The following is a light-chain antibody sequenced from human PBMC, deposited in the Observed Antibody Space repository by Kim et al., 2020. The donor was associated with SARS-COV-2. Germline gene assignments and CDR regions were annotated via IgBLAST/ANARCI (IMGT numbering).Light chain of an antibody. J-gene: IGKJ1*01. V-gene: IGKV3-20*01. CDR3: QQHGSAPWT. CDR2: DAS. CDR1: QSVSNND. Sequence: EIVLTQSPGTLSLSPGERATLSCRASQSVSNNDLAWYKQKPGQAPRLLIYDASRRATGIADRFSGSGSGTDFTLTISRLEPEDFAVYHCQQHGSAPWTFGQGTKVDIK.